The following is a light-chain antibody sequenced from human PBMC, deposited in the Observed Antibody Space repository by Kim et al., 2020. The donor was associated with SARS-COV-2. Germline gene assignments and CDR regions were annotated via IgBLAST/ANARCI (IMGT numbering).Light chain of an antibody. V-gene: IGKV1-39*01. J-gene: IGKJ2*01. Sequence: SASVGDRVTITCRASQSNRSYLNWYHQKPGKAPKLLIYAASSLQSGVPSRFSGSGSGTDFTLTISSLQPEDFATYYCQQGYSTPHTFGQGTKLEI. CDR2: AAS. CDR1: QSNRSY. CDR3: QQGYSTPHT.